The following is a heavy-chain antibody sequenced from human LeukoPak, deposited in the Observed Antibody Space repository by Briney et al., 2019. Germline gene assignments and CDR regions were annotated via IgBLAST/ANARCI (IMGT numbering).Heavy chain of an antibody. V-gene: IGHV1-24*01. J-gene: IGHJ4*02. D-gene: IGHD3-22*01. Sequence: ASVKVSCKVSGYTLTELSMHWVRQAPGKGLEWMGGFDPEDGETLYAQKFQGRVTMTEDTSTDTAYMELSSLRSEDTAVYYCAVFRRYYYDSSGYYSSYFDYWGQGTLVTVSS. CDR3: AVFRRYYYDSSGYYSSYFDY. CDR2: FDPEDGET. CDR1: GYTLTELS.